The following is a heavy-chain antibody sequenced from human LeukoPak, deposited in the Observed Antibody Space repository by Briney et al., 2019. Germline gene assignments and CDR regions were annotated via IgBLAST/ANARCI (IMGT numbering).Heavy chain of an antibody. CDR3: ARHVLRYFDWLLLWDY. D-gene: IGHD3-9*01. CDR1: GGSFSAYY. Sequence: SETLSLTCAVYGGSFSAYYWSWIRQPPGKGLEWIGEINHSGSTNYNPSLKSRVTTSVDTSKNQFSLKLSSVTAADTAVYYCARHVLRYFDWLLLWDYWGQGTLVTVSS. V-gene: IGHV4-34*01. CDR2: INHSGST. J-gene: IGHJ4*02.